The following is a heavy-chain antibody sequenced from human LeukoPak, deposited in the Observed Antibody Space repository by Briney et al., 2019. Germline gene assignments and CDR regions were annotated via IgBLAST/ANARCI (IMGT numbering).Heavy chain of an antibody. D-gene: IGHD4-23*01. Sequence: GGSLRLSCAASGFAFSSYSMNWVRQAPGKGLEWVSSISTSSSYIYYADSVKGRFTISRDNAKNSLYLQMNSLRAEDTAVYYCARGATVRTPPVDYWGQGTLVTVSS. CDR3: ARGATVRTPPVDY. J-gene: IGHJ4*02. CDR2: ISTSSSYI. CDR1: GFAFSSYS. V-gene: IGHV3-21*01.